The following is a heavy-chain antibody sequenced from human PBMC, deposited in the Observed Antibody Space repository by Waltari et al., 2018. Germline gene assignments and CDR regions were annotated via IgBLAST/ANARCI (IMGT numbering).Heavy chain of an antibody. CDR3: ARRVSTKGAFEV. J-gene: IGHJ3*01. V-gene: IGHV1-69*02. Sequence: QVQMQRSGAEVKQPGSSMKVSGKSSGCVFRSVGIHWLRQAPGQGLGWMGKIIPMPGITDYEQKLQGRLRITADRSTTTGYMELRSLGSEDTAIYYCARRVSTKGAFEVWGRGTLVTVSP. D-gene: IGHD5-12*01. CDR1: GCVFRSVG. CDR2: IIPMPGIT.